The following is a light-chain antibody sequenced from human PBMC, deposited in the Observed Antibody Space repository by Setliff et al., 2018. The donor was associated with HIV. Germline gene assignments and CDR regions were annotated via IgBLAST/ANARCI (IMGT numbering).Light chain of an antibody. Sequence: QSALTQPASVSGSPGQSITISCTGTSGDVGRYSLVSWYQQQPGKPPKLMIYQASKQPSGVSNRFSGSKSGNTASLTISGLQAEDEADYYCCSNTGSNTYVFGTGTKVTVL. CDR2: QAS. J-gene: IGLJ1*01. CDR1: SGDVGRYSL. V-gene: IGLV2-23*01. CDR3: CSNTGSNTYV.